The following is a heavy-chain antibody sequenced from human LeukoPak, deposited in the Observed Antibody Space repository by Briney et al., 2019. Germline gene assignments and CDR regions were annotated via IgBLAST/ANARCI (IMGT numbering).Heavy chain of an antibody. CDR1: GFTFSSYS. J-gene: IGHJ6*02. D-gene: IGHD2-2*01. CDR3: ARGLRDCSSTSLYYYYYGMDV. Sequence: PGRSLRPSCAASGFTFSSYSMNWVRQAPGKGLEWVSSISSSSSYIYYADSVKGRFTISRDNAKNSLYLQMNSLRAEYTAVYYCARGLRDCSSTSLYYYYYGMDVWGQGTTVTVSS. CDR2: ISSSSSYI. V-gene: IGHV3-21*01.